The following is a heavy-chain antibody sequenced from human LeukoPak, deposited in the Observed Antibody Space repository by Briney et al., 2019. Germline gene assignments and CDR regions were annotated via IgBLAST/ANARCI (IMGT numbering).Heavy chain of an antibody. CDR3: ARGGGSSTSCYFCYYYGMDV. Sequence: SETLSLTCAVSGGSISSGGYSWSWIRQPPGKGLEWIGEINHSGSTNYNPSLKSRVTISVDTSKDQFSLKLSSVTAADTAVYYCARGGGSSTSCYFCYYYGMDVWGKGTTVTVSS. CDR1: GGSISSGGYS. CDR2: INHSGST. V-gene: IGHV4-34*01. D-gene: IGHD2-2*01. J-gene: IGHJ6*04.